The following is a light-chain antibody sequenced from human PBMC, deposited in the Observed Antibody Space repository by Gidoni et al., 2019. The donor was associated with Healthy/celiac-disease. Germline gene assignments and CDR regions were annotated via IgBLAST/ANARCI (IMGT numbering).Light chain of an antibody. Sequence: DIQMTQSPSSVSASVGDRVTITCRASQGISSWLDWYQQKPGKAPKRLIYAASSLQSGVPSRFSGSGSGTDFTLTISSLQPEDFATYYCQQANSFPYTFXQXTKLEIK. V-gene: IGKV1-12*01. J-gene: IGKJ2*01. CDR2: AAS. CDR1: QGISSW. CDR3: QQANSFPYT.